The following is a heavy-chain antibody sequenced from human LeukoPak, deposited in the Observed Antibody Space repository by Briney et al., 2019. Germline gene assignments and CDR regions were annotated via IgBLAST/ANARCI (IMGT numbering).Heavy chain of an antibody. D-gene: IGHD4-23*01. CDR3: AKDQYGGNPQYYFDY. CDR2: ISGSGGNT. Sequence: GGSLRLSCAASGFTFSSYAMSWVRQAPGKGLDWVSAISGSGGNTYYADSVKGRFTISRDNSKNTLYLQMNSLRAEDTAVYYCAKDQYGGNPQYYFDYWGPGNPGHRLL. CDR1: GFTFSSYA. J-gene: IGHJ4*02. V-gene: IGHV3-23*01.